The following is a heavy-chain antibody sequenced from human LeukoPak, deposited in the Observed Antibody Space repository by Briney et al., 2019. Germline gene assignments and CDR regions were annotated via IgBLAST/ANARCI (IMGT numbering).Heavy chain of an antibody. D-gene: IGHD5-18*01. CDR1: GGSISSSSYY. Sequence: SETPSLTCTVSGGSISSSSYYWGWIRQPPGKGLEWIGSIYYSGSTYYNPSLKSRVTISVDTSKNQFSLKLSSVTAADTAVYYCATVPRSLGYSYGPFDYWGQGTLVTVSS. V-gene: IGHV4-39*05. CDR2: IYYSGST. CDR3: ATVPRSLGYSYGPFDY. J-gene: IGHJ4*02.